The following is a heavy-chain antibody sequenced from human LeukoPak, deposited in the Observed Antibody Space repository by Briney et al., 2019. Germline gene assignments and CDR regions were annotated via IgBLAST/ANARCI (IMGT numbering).Heavy chain of an antibody. CDR1: GGSINTYY. V-gene: IGHV4-59*01. CDR3: ARSSVSARPRFDY. Sequence: PSETLSLTCTVSGGSINTYYWSWLRQPPGKGLEWIGYIYYSGSTNYNPSLKSRVTISVDTSKNQFSLKLSSVTAADTAIYYCARSSVSARPRFDYWGQGTLVTVSS. CDR2: IYYSGST. J-gene: IGHJ4*02. D-gene: IGHD6-6*01.